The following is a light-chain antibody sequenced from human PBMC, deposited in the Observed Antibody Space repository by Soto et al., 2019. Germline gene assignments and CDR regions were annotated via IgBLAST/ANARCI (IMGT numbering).Light chain of an antibody. V-gene: IGKV1-5*01. CDR2: DAS. CDR3: QQYSDSSGA. CDR1: QTVNTW. J-gene: IGKJ1*01. Sequence: DIQMTQSPSTLSASVGDRVTITCRASQTVNTWLAWYQQKPGKAPKLLIFDASTLESGVPSRFSGSGSGTDFTLTISSLQPDDFATYYCQQYSDSSGAFGQGTKVDI.